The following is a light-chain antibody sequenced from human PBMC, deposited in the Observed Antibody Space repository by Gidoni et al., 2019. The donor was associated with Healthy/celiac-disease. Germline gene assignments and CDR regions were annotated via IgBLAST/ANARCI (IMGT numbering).Light chain of an antibody. CDR1: ALPKKY. Sequence: SYELTQPPSVSVSLGQMARITCSGEALPKKYAYWYQQKPGQFPVLVIYKDSERPSEIPERFSGSSSGTIVTLTISGVQAEDEADYYCLSADSSGTHYVFGIGTKVTVL. CDR2: KDS. V-gene: IGLV3-16*01. J-gene: IGLJ1*01. CDR3: LSADSSGTHYV.